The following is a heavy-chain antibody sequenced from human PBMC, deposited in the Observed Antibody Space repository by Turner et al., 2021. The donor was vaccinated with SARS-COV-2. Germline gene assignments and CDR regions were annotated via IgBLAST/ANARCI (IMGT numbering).Heavy chain of an antibody. CDR2: ISGRGYGT. CDR1: GFSFSRHG. D-gene: IGHD6-19*01. J-gene: IGHJ2*01. Sequence: EVQLLESGGRLVQPGGSLSLSCAASGFSFSRHGMSWGRQAPGKGLQWVSGISGRGYGTYYVDSVKGRFTISRDNSKNTLFLQMNNLRVDDTAVYYCAKGDTSGWENWYFDLWGRGTLVTVSS. V-gene: IGHV3-23*01. CDR3: AKGDTSGWENWYFDL.